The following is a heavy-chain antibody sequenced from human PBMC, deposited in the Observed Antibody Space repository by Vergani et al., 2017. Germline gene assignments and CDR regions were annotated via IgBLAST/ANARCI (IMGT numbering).Heavy chain of an antibody. J-gene: IGHJ6*02. CDR3: TTVPRDCGDGSCYWLRDHHYYGMDV. CDR2: IKSTFDRGTT. V-gene: IGHV3-15*07. CDR1: GFSFRNAW. Sequence: EVQLVESGGGIVKPGGSLRLSCVASGFSFRNAWMNWVRRTPGKGLEWVGRIKSTFDRGTTDYAAAVKGRFTISRDDSKNTLFLQMHGLKTEDIGLYYCTTVPRDCGDGSCYWLRDHHYYGMDVWGQGTTVTVSS. D-gene: IGHD2-21*01.